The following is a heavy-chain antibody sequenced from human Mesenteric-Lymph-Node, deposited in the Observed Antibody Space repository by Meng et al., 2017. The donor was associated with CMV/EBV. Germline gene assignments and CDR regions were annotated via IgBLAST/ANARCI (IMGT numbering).Heavy chain of an antibody. CDR1: GYTFTSYG. V-gene: IGHV1-2*02. J-gene: IGHJ5*02. D-gene: IGHD4/OR15-4a*01. CDR2: INPYNGGT. CDR3: ARGEDSPDYDA. Sequence: ASVKVSCKTSGYTFTSYGISWVRQAPGQGLEWLGYINPYNGGTNYAQKFQGRVTMTRDTSINTAYMELTSLTSDDAAVYYCARGEDSPDYDAWGQGTLVTVSS.